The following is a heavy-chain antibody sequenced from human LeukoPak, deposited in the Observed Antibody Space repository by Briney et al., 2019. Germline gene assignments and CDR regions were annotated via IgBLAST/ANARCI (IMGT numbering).Heavy chain of an antibody. V-gene: IGHV3-30*18. CDR2: ISYDGSNK. Sequence: GRSLRLSCAASGFTFSSYGVHWVRQAPGKGLEWLAVISYDGSNKFYADSVKGRFTISRDNSKNTLYLQMNSLRAEDTAVYYCAKDWFADCSSTSRLAYHYGMDVWGQGTTVTVSS. D-gene: IGHD2-2*01. J-gene: IGHJ6*02. CDR3: AKDWFADCSSTSRLAYHYGMDV. CDR1: GFTFSSYG.